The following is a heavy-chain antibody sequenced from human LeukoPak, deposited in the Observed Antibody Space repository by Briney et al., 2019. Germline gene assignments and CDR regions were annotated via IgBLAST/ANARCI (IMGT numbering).Heavy chain of an antibody. V-gene: IGHV3-53*01. CDR3: ARLGVGTLDY. CDR1: GFTVNSNS. CDR2: IHSGGST. D-gene: IGHD3-16*01. Sequence: PGGSLRLSCVASGFTVNSNSMSWVRQAPGKGLEWVSVIHSGGSTYYADSVKGRFTISRDSSKNTLYFQMNTLRAEDTAVYYCARLGVGTLDYWGQGTLVTVSS. J-gene: IGHJ4*02.